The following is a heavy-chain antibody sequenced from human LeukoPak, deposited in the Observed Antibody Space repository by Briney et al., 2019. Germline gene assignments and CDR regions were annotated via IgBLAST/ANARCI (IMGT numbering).Heavy chain of an antibody. Sequence: SETLSLTCTVSGGSISSSSYYWGWIRQPPGKGLEWIGSIYYSGSTYYNPSLKSRVTISVDTSKNQFSLKLSSVTAADTAVYYCARFIAVAGTYYYYGMDVWGQGTTVTVSS. CDR3: ARFIAVAGTYYYYGMDV. V-gene: IGHV4-39*01. CDR1: GGSISSSSYY. CDR2: IYYSGST. J-gene: IGHJ6*02. D-gene: IGHD6-19*01.